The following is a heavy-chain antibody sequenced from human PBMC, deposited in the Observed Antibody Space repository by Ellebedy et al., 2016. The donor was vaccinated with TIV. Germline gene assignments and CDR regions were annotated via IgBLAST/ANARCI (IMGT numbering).Heavy chain of an antibody. Sequence: GESLKISCEASGFTFTSYGIHWVRQAPNKGLEWVAFIRYDGTNKYYADSVKGRFTISRDNSKNTLFLQMNTLRTEDTAVYYCAKERAYFESNGFSSYFDYWGQGTPVTVSS. D-gene: IGHD3-22*01. V-gene: IGHV3-30*02. CDR3: AKERAYFESNGFSSYFDY. CDR1: GFTFTSYG. J-gene: IGHJ4*02. CDR2: IRYDGTNK.